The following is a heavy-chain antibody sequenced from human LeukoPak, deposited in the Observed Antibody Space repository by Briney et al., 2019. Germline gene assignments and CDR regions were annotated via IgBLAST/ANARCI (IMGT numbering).Heavy chain of an antibody. V-gene: IGHV1-69*13. D-gene: IGHD3-10*01. J-gene: IGHJ4*02. Sequence: GASVKVSCKASGGTFSSYAISWVRQAPGQGLEWMGGIIPIFGTANYAQKFQGRVTITADESTSTAYMELSSLRSEDTAVYYCARAGPGSGSYLLPRYYFDYWGQGTLVTVSS. CDR1: GGTFSSYA. CDR3: ARAGPGSGSYLLPRYYFDY. CDR2: IIPIFGTA.